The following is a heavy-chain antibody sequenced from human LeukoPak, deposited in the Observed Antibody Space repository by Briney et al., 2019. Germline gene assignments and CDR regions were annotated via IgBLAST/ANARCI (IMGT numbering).Heavy chain of an antibody. D-gene: IGHD3-10*01. CDR3: AKDKGETYYYGSGSFDY. CDR1: GFTFSSSA. V-gene: IGHV3-23*01. Sequence: GGSLRLSCGASGFTFSSSAMNWVRQAPGKGLEWVSAISSSGGSTHYADSVKGRFTVSRDNSKNMLYLQLNSLKAEDTAIYYCAKDKGETYYYGSGSFDYWGQGTLVTVSS. CDR2: ISSSGGST. J-gene: IGHJ4*02.